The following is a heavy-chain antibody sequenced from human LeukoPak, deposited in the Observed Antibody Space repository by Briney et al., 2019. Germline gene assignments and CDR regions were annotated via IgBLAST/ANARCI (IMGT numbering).Heavy chain of an antibody. J-gene: IGHJ4*02. CDR1: GFTFSSYA. CDR2: ISGSGGGT. CDR3: ARARNIVVVPAATDY. D-gene: IGHD2-2*01. V-gene: IGHV3-23*01. Sequence: GGSLRLSCAASGFTFSSYAMTWVRLAPGKGLEWVSAISGSGGGTYYADSVKGRFTISRDNSKNTLYLQMNSLRAEDTAVYYCARARNIVVVPAATDYWGQGTLVTVSS.